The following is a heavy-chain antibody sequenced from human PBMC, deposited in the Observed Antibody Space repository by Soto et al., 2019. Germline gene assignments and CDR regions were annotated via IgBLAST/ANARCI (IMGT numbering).Heavy chain of an antibody. D-gene: IGHD3-22*01. Sequence: TLSLTCTVSGGSISSGGYYWSWIRQHPGKGLEWIGYIYYSGSTYYNPSLKSRVTISVGTSKNQFSLKLSSVTAADTAVYYCARDNHSSGYLDWGQGTLVTVSS. V-gene: IGHV4-31*03. CDR1: GGSISSGGYY. CDR2: IYYSGST. J-gene: IGHJ4*02. CDR3: ARDNHSSGYLD.